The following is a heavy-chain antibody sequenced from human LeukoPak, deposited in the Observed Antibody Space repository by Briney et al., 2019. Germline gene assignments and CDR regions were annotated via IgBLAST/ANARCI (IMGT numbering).Heavy chain of an antibody. CDR3: ARYYVARIFDY. CDR2: IYYSGST. V-gene: IGHV4-31*03. CDR1: GGSISSGGYY. J-gene: IGHJ4*02. Sequence: PSETLSLTCTVSGGSISSGGYYWSWIRQHPGKGLECIGYIYYSGSTYYNPSLKSRATISVDTSKNQFSLKLSSVTAADTAVYYCARYYVARIFDYWGQGTLVTVSS. D-gene: IGHD1-26*01.